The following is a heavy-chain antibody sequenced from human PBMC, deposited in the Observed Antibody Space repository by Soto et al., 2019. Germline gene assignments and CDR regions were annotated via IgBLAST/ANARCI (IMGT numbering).Heavy chain of an antibody. D-gene: IGHD2-2*02. V-gene: IGHV4-39*01. J-gene: IGHJ4*01. CDR3: VSKRNTVPTEGYFDD. CDR2: VYYRGRS. Sequence: SETLSLTCTVSGGSVTNSSYYWGWIRQSPGKGLEWIGSVYYRGRSYSKSSVKSRVTISVDTSKNRFSLSLNSVTASDTAVYSCVSKRNTVPTEGYFDDWGPGALVT. CDR1: GGSVTNSSYY.